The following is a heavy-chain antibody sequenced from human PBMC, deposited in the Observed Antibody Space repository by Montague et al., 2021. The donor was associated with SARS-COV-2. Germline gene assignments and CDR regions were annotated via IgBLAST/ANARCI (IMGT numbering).Heavy chain of an antibody. D-gene: IGHD3-9*01. CDR1: GFSLSTSGMR. CDR2: IXXXYYN. CDR3: ARSYYDILTAYYTPFDY. Sequence: VKPTQTLTLTCTFSGFSLSTSGMRASWIRQPPGKALEWLARIXXXYYNFYSTSLKTRLTISKDTSKNQVVLTMPNMDPVDTATYYCARSYYDILTAYYTPFDYWGQGTLVTVSS. J-gene: IGHJ4*02. V-gene: IGHV2-70*04.